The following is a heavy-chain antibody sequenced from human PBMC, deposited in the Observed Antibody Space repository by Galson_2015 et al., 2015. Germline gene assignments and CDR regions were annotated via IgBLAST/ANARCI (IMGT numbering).Heavy chain of an antibody. CDR3: ASLVTNGWYFDL. J-gene: IGHJ2*01. CDR2: ISGVGSTI. CDR1: GFTFSDYY. D-gene: IGHD5-18*01. V-gene: IGHV3-11*01. Sequence: SLRLSCAASGFTFSDYYMSWIRQAPGKGLEWVSYISGVGSTISYADSVKGRLTISRDNAKNSLYLQMNSLRAEDTAVYYCASLVTNGWYFDLWGRGTLVTVSS.